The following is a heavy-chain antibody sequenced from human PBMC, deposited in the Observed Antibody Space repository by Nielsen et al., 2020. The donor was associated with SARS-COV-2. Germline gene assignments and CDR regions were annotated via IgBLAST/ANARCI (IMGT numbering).Heavy chain of an antibody. CDR2: ISSSSYI. D-gene: IGHD4-17*01. Sequence: GGSLRLSCAASGFTFSSYSMNWVRQAPGKGLEWVSSISSSSYIYYADSVKGRFTISRDNAKNSLYLQMNSLRAEDTAVYYCARDGDYYGDYFDYWGQGTLVTVSS. CDR3: ARDGDYYGDYFDY. CDR1: GFTFSSYS. V-gene: IGHV3-21*01. J-gene: IGHJ4*02.